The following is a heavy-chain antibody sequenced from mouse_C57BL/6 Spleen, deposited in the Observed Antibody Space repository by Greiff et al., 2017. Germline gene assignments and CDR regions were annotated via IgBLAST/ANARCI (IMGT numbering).Heavy chain of an antibody. CDR3: AVGGLRQDAMDY. CDR1: GYTFTSYW. D-gene: IGHD2-4*01. J-gene: IGHJ4*01. V-gene: IGHV1-69*01. CDR2: IDPSDSYT. Sequence: QVQLQQSGAELVMPGASVKLSCKASGYTFTSYWMHWVKQRPGQGLEWIGEIDPSDSYTNYNQKFKGKSTLTVDKSSSTAYMQLSSLTSEDSAVYYCAVGGLRQDAMDYWGQGTSVTVSS.